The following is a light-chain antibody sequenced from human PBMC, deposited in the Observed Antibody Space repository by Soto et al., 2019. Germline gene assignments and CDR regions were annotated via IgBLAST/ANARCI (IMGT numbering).Light chain of an antibody. CDR2: GAS. V-gene: IGKV3-15*01. CDR3: QQYNNWPET. CDR1: QSVSSSY. Sequence: QSPITLSLPPRASATLSCRASQSVSSSYLAWYQQKPGQAPRLLIYGASTRATGIPARFSGSGSGTEFTLTISSLQSEDFAVYYCQQYNNWPETFGQGTKVAIK. J-gene: IGKJ1*01.